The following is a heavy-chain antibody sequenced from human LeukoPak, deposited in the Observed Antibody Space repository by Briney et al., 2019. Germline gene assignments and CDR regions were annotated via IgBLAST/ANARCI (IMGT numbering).Heavy chain of an antibody. J-gene: IGHJ4*02. CDR2: IYSGGST. V-gene: IGHV3-66*01. CDR1: GFTFSSYA. D-gene: IGHD3-9*01. Sequence: GGSLRLSCAASGFTFSSYAMSWVRQAPGKGLEWVSVIYSGGSTYYADSVKGRFTISRDNSKNTLYLQMNSLRAEDTAVYYCARADLTAPFDYWGQGTLVTVSS. CDR3: ARADLTAPFDY.